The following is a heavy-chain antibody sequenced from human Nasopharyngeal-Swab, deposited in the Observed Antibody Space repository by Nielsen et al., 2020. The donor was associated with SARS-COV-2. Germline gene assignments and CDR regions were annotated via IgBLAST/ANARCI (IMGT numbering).Heavy chain of an antibody. CDR2: INTNTGNP. CDR3: ARDHRTTIFGVVIIQGYYGMDV. D-gene: IGHD3-3*01. V-gene: IGHV7-4-1*02. J-gene: IGHJ6*02. Sequence: WVRQAPGQGLEWMGWINTNTGNPTYAQGFTGRCVFSLDTSVSTAYLQISSLKAEDTAVYYCARDHRTTIFGVVIIQGYYGMDVWGQGTTVTVSS.